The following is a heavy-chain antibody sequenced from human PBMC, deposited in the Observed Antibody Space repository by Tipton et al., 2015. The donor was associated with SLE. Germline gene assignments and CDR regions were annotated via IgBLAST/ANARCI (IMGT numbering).Heavy chain of an antibody. D-gene: IGHD2-8*01. CDR2: ISGSGGST. J-gene: IGHJ4*02. CDR3: AKARTPILYHAGPYY. CDR1: GFTFKNYA. Sequence: GSLRLSCVASGFTFKNYAMFWVRQAPGKGLEWVSAISGSGGSTYYADSVKGRFTISRDNSKNTAYLQMNSLRAEDTAVYYCAKARTPILYHAGPYYWGQGTLVTVSS. V-gene: IGHV3-23*01.